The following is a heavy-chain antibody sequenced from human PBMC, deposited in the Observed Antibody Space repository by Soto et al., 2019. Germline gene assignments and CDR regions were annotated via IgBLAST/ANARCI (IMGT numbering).Heavy chain of an antibody. Sequence: ASVKVSCKASGYTFTSYGISCVRQAPGQGLEWMGWISAYNGNTNYAQKLQGRVTMTTDTSTSTAYMELRSLRSDDTAVYYCARDARDIVATGDFDYWGQGTLVTVSS. CDR3: ARDARDIVATGDFDY. V-gene: IGHV1-18*01. CDR1: GYTFTSYG. CDR2: ISAYNGNT. D-gene: IGHD5-12*01. J-gene: IGHJ4*02.